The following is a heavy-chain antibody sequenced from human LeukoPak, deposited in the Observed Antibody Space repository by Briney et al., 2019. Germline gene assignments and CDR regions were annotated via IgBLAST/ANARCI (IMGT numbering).Heavy chain of an antibody. Sequence: GGSLRLSCAASGFTFSSYDIHWVRQATGKGLEWVSAIGTAGDTYYPGSVKGRFTISRENAKNSLYLQMNSLRAGDTAVYYCARGGGDYGDTLDYWGQGTLVTVSS. J-gene: IGHJ4*02. D-gene: IGHD4-17*01. V-gene: IGHV3-13*01. CDR3: ARGGGDYGDTLDY. CDR1: GFTFSSYD. CDR2: IGTAGDT.